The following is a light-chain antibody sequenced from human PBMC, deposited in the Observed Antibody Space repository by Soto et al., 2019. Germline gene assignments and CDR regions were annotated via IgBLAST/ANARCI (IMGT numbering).Light chain of an antibody. CDR3: SSYTSGSTLYV. CDR1: TNDIGNYNY. V-gene: IGLV2-14*01. Sequence: QSALTQPASVSGSPGQSITISCTGTTNDIGNYNYVSWYQQHPGTAPKLLIYEVSNRPSGVSNRFSGSKSGNTASLTISGPQAEDDADYYCSSYTSGSTLYVFGTGTKVTVL. CDR2: EVS. J-gene: IGLJ1*01.